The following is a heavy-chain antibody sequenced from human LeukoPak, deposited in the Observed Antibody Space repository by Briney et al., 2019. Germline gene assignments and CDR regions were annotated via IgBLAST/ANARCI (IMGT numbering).Heavy chain of an antibody. CDR3: SSEVSRGSH. J-gene: IGHJ4*02. V-gene: IGHV3-43*02. CDR2: ITRDIGTT. D-gene: IGHD3-10*01. Sequence: GGSLRLSCAASGFTFDDYAMHWVRQAPGKGLEWVALITRDIGTTRYADSVKGRFTISRDNSKNSLYLQMDSLRTEDTALYYRSSEVSRGSHWGQGTLVIVSS. CDR1: GFTFDDYA.